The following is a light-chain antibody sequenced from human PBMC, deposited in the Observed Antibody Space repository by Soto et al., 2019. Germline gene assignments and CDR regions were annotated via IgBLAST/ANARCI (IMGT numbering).Light chain of an antibody. CDR1: GSDVGGYDY. Sequence: QSALTQPASVSGSPGQSITISCTGTGSDVGGYDYVSWYQQHPGKAPKLMIFEVSNRPSGVSNRFSGSKSDNTASLTISGLQAEDEADYYCSSFTSSRSLPYVFGSGTKLTVL. CDR3: SSFTSSRSLPYV. J-gene: IGLJ1*01. CDR2: EVS. V-gene: IGLV2-14*01.